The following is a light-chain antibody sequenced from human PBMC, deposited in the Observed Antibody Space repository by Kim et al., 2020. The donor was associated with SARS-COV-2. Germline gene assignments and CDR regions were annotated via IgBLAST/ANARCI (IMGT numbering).Light chain of an antibody. CDR1: QGISNY. Sequence: SASVGDGVTITCRASQGISNYLVWYQQKPGRVPKVLIYPASTLQSGVPSRFSGSGSGTEFTLTISSLQPEDAATYYCQKYSTAPWTFGQGTKLEI. CDR2: PAS. CDR3: QKYSTAPWT. V-gene: IGKV1-27*01. J-gene: IGKJ1*01.